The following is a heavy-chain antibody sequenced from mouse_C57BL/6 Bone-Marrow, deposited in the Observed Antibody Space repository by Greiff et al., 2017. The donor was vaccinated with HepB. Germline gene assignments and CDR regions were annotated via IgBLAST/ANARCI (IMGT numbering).Heavy chain of an antibody. D-gene: IGHD2-5*01. CDR2: ISDGGSYT. CDR1: GFTFSSYA. CDR3: ARAFYYSKGYFDV. Sequence: EVMLVESGGGLVKPGGSLKLSCAASGFTFSSYAMSWVRQTPEKRLEWVATISDGGSYTYYPDNVKGRFTISRDNAKNNLYLQMSHLKSEDTAMYYCARAFYYSKGYFDVWGTGTTVTVSS. V-gene: IGHV5-4*03. J-gene: IGHJ1*03.